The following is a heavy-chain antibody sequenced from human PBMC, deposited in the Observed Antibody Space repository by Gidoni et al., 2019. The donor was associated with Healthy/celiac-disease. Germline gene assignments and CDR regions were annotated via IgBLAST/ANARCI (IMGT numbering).Heavy chain of an antibody. CDR2: ISYDGSNK. CDR1: GCTFSSYA. Sequence: QVQLVESGGGVVQPGRSLRLACAASGCTFSSYAMHWVCLAPGKVLEWVAVISYDGSNKNYADSVKGRFTISRDNSKNTLYLQMSSLRAEDTAVYYCARDRGAAAGTFDYWGQGTLVTVSS. J-gene: IGHJ4*02. CDR3: ARDRGAAAGTFDY. V-gene: IGHV3-30-3*01. D-gene: IGHD6-13*01.